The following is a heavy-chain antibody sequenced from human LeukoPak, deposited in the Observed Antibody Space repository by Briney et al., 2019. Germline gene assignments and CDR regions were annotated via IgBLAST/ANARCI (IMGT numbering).Heavy chain of an antibody. CDR2: INPSGGST. CDR1: GHTFTSYY. Sequence: ASVKVSCKASGHTFTSYYMHWVRQAPGQGLEWMGIINPSGGSTSYAQKFQGRVTMTRDTSTSTVYMELSSLRSEDTAVYYCARAIAALYGMDVWGQGTTVTVSS. D-gene: IGHD6-13*01. V-gene: IGHV1-46*01. J-gene: IGHJ6*02. CDR3: ARAIAALYGMDV.